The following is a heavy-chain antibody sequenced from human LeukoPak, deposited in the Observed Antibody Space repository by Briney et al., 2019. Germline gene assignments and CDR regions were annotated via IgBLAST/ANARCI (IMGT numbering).Heavy chain of an antibody. CDR1: GGSNSSYY. V-gene: IGHV4-4*07. CDR2: IYTSGST. CDR3: TKYCSSTSCYHHAFDI. D-gene: IGHD2-2*01. J-gene: IGHJ3*02. Sequence: KSSETLSLTCTVSGGSNSSYYWSWIRQPAGKGLEWIGRIYTSGSTNYNPSLKSRVTMSVDTSKNQFSLKLSSVTAADTAVYYCTKYCSSTSCYHHAFDIWGQGTMVTVSS.